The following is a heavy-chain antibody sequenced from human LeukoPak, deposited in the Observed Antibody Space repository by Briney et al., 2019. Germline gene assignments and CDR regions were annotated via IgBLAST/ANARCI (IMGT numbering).Heavy chain of an antibody. CDR1: GFTFSGSA. V-gene: IGHV3-30-3*01. Sequence: GGSLRLSCAASGFTFSGSAMHWVRQAPGRGLEWVAVISSNGGKKYYADSVKGRFTISRDNSKNTLDLQMNSLRAEDTAVYYCARELVNWGYFDYWGQGTLVTVSS. J-gene: IGHJ4*02. CDR3: ARELVNWGYFDY. D-gene: IGHD7-27*01. CDR2: ISSNGGKK.